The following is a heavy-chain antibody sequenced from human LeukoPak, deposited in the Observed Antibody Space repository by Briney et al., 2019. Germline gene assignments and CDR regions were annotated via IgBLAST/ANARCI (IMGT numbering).Heavy chain of an antibody. CDR3: AKDPRNIAVAGTAFDY. Sequence: PGGSLRLSCAASGFTFDDYAMHWVRQAPGKGLEWVSGISWSSGSIGYADSVKGRFTISRDNAKNSLYLQMNSLRAEDTALYYCAKDPRNIAVAGTAFDYWGQGTLVTVSS. J-gene: IGHJ4*02. CDR2: ISWSSGSI. V-gene: IGHV3-9*01. D-gene: IGHD6-19*01. CDR1: GFTFDDYA.